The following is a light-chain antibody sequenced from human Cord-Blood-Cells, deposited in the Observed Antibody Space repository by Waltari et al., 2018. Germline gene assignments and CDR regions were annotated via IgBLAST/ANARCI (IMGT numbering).Light chain of an antibody. CDR3: QQRSNWPRT. Sequence: EIVLTQSPATLSLSPGQRANLSCRASQSVSSYLAWYQQKPGQAPRLLIYDASNRATGIPARLSGSGSETDFSLPISSLEPEDFAVYYCQQRSNWPRTFGQGTQVEIK. CDR1: QSVSSY. CDR2: DAS. V-gene: IGKV3-11*01. J-gene: IGKJ1*01.